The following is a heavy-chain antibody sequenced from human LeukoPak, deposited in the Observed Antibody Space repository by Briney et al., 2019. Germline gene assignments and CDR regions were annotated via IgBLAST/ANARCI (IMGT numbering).Heavy chain of an antibody. V-gene: IGHV4-39*01. J-gene: IGHJ4*02. D-gene: IGHD2-2*01. CDR2: IYYSGST. Sequence: SETLSLTCTVSGGSISSSSYYWGWIRQPPGKGLEWIGSIYYSGSTYYNPSLKSRVTISVDTSKNQFSLKLSSVTAADTAVYYCASLFHDCSSTRCFPQFDYWGQGTLVTVSS. CDR1: GGSISSSSYY. CDR3: ASLFHDCSSTRCFPQFDY.